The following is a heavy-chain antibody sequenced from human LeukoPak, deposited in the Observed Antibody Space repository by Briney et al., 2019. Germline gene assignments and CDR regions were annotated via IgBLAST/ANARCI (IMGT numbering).Heavy chain of an antibody. CDR2: ISATGAGT. V-gene: IGHV3-23*01. CDR3: AKGGSFDS. D-gene: IGHD2-15*01. CDR1: GFTFSSYG. J-gene: IGHJ5*01. Sequence: GGSLRLSCAASGFTFSSYGMHWVRQAPGKGLEWVSAISATGAGTYYADSVKGRFTISRDNSKNTLFVQMDSLRAEDTAVYYCAKGGSFDSWGQGTLVTVSS.